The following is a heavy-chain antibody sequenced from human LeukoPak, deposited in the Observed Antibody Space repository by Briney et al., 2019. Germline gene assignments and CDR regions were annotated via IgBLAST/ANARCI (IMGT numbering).Heavy chain of an antibody. CDR2: INHSGST. V-gene: IGHV4-34*01. D-gene: IGHD2-2*01. CDR3: ARAPDYCSSTSCYVYYYGMDV. CDR1: GGSFSGYY. Sequence: PSETLSLTCAAYGGSFSGYYWSWIRQPPGKGLEWIGEINHSGSTNYNPSLKSRVTISVDTSKNQFSLKLSSVTAADTAVYYCARAPDYCSSTSCYVYYYGMDVWGQGTTVTVSS. J-gene: IGHJ6*02.